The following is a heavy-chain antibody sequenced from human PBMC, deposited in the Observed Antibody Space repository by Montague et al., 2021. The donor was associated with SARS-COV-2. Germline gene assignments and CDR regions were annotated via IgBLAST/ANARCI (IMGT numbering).Heavy chain of an antibody. CDR2: IYYSGST. CDR3: ARHKRWRIAAVGRDFDY. CDR1: GGSISSSSYY. Sequence: SETLSLTCTVSGGSISSSSYYWGWIRQPPGKGLEWIGSIYYSGSTYYNPSLKSRVTISVDTSKNQFSLKLSSVTAADTAVYYCARHKRWRIAAVGRDFDYWGQGTLATVSS. D-gene: IGHD6-13*01. J-gene: IGHJ4*02. V-gene: IGHV4-39*01.